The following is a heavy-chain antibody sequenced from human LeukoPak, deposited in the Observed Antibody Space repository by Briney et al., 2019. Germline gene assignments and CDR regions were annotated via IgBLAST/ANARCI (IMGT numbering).Heavy chain of an antibody. Sequence: GGSLRVSCAAAGFTFSNYVMHWVRQAPGKGLEWVAFIRYDGSNKDYADSVKGRFTISRDNSKNTLYLQMNSLRAEDMAVYYCAKSYWDTVVVPSAANYWGQGTLVTISS. D-gene: IGHD2-2*01. CDR1: GFTFSNYV. CDR3: AKSYWDTVVVPSAANY. J-gene: IGHJ4*02. CDR2: IRYDGSNK. V-gene: IGHV3-30*02.